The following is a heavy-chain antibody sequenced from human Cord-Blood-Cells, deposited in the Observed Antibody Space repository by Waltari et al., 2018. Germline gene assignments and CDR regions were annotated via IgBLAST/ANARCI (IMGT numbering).Heavy chain of an antibody. CDR2: IDPRYSYT. D-gene: IGHD6-13*01. CDR1: GYSFTSYW. Sequence: EVQLVQSGAEVKKPGESLRISCKGSGYSFTSYWFSWVRQMPGKGLEWMGRIDPRYSYTSYSPSVQGHVSISADKSISTAYLQWSSLKASDTAMYYCARHGGSSWYFYFDYWGQGTLVTVSS. V-gene: IGHV5-10-1*01. CDR3: ARHGGSSWYFYFDY. J-gene: IGHJ4*02.